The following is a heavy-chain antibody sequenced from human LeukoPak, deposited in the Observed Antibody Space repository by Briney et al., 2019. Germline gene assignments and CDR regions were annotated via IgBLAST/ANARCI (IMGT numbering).Heavy chain of an antibody. V-gene: IGHV4-30-2*01. CDR2: IYHSGST. CDR3: ARYVVYGSGKYYFDY. Sequence: SQTLSLTCAVSGASISSGGYSWSWIRQPPGKGLEWIGYIYHSGSTYYNPSLKSRVTISVDRSKNQFSLKLSSVTAADTAVYYCARYVVYGSGKYYFDYWGQGTLVTVSS. D-gene: IGHD3-10*01. CDR1: GASISSGGYS. J-gene: IGHJ4*02.